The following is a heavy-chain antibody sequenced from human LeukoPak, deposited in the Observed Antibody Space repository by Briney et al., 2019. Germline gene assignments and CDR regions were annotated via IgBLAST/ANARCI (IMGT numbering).Heavy chain of an antibody. J-gene: IGHJ4*02. V-gene: IGHV1-8*03. CDR2: MNPNSGNT. Sequence: VASVKVSCKASGYTFTSYDINWVRQATGQGLEWMGWMNPNSGNTGYAQKFQGRVTITRNTSISTAYMELSSLRSEDTAVYYCARVLDYSNYEDYWGQGTLVTVSS. D-gene: IGHD4-11*01. CDR3: ARVLDYSNYEDY. CDR1: GYTFTSYD.